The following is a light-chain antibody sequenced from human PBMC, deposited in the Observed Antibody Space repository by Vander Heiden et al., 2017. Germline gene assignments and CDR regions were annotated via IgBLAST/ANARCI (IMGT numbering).Light chain of an antibody. CDR1: ALGKRY. Sequence: SNELTQPPSVSVSSGQTARITCSGDALGKRYAYWYQQKSGQAPFLLIFKDTKRPSGISERFSGSTSGTKGTLTITGVQAEDEADYYCQSGDTTGSVIFGGGTKLTVL. CDR2: KDT. J-gene: IGLJ2*01. V-gene: IGLV3-25*03. CDR3: QSGDTTGSVI.